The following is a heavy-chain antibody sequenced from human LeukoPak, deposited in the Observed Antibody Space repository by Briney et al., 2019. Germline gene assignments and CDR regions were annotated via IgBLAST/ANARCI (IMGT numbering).Heavy chain of an antibody. D-gene: IGHD3-9*01. V-gene: IGHV4-39*01. CDR1: GGSVSSTEFY. CDR3: ARLSKGRYFDYIFDY. CDR2: IYYTGST. J-gene: IGHJ4*02. Sequence: SETLSLTCTVSGGSVSSTEFYWGWIRQPPGKGLQWLGNIYYTGSTYYNPSLNSRVTMSVDTSQNQISLKMTSVTAADTAAYYCARLSKGRYFDYIFDYWGQGTLVTVSS.